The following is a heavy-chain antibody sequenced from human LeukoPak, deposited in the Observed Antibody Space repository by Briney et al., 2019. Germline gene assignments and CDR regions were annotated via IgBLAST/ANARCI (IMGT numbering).Heavy chain of an antibody. Sequence: SVKVSCKASGGTFSSYAISWVLQAPGQGLEWMGGIIPIFGTANYAQKFQGRVTITTDESTSTAYMELSSLRSEDTAVYYCARDLEMATQGDQHWGQGTLVTVSS. V-gene: IGHV1-69*05. J-gene: IGHJ1*01. CDR3: ARDLEMATQGDQH. CDR2: IIPIFGTA. D-gene: IGHD5-24*01. CDR1: GGTFSSYA.